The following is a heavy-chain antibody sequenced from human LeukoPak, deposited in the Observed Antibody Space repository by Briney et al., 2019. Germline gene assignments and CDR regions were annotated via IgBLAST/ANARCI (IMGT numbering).Heavy chain of an antibody. D-gene: IGHD1-26*01. Sequence: SETLSLTCTVSGGSISSSYWSWVRQPAGKGLEWIGRIYSNGATDYNPSLKSRVTMSVHTSKNHFSLRLSSVTAADTAVYYCARGFTVGATRPLDYWGQGTLVTVSS. CDR3: ARGFTVGATRPLDY. CDR1: GGSISSSY. V-gene: IGHV4-4*07. J-gene: IGHJ4*02. CDR2: IYSNGAT.